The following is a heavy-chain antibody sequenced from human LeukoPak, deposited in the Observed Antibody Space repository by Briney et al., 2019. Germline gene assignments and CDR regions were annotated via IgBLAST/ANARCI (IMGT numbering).Heavy chain of an antibody. D-gene: IGHD3-10*01. J-gene: IGHJ5*02. Sequence: GGSLRLSCAASGFTLSSYAMSWVRQSPGKGLEWVTAISGCGGSTYYANSVKGRFTISRDNSKNTLYLPMNSLRAEDTAVYYCAKDEDYYGSGSYYTFNWFAPWGQGTLVTVSS. CDR1: GFTLSSYA. CDR2: ISGCGGST. V-gene: IGHV3-23*01. CDR3: AKDEDYYGSGSYYTFNWFAP.